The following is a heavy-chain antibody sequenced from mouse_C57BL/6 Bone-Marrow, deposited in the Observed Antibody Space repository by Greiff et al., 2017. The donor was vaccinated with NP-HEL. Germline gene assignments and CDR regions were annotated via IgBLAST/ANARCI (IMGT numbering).Heavy chain of an antibody. CDR3: AREFYYYGSSFYWYFDV. J-gene: IGHJ1*03. D-gene: IGHD1-1*01. V-gene: IGHV1-69*01. CDR2: IDPSDSYT. CDR1: GYTFTSYW. Sequence: QVQLKQPGAELVMPGASVKLSCKASGYTFTSYWMHWVKQRPGQGLEWIGEIDPSDSYTNYNQKFKGKSTLTVDKSSSTAYMQLSSLTSEDSAVYYCAREFYYYGSSFYWYFDVWGTGTTVTVSS.